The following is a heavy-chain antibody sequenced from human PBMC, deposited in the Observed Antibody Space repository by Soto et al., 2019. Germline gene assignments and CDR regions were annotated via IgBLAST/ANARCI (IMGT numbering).Heavy chain of an antibody. J-gene: IGHJ4*02. V-gene: IGHV3-74*01. CDR2: INSDGSST. CDR1: GFTFSSYW. Sequence: GSLRLSCAASGFTFSSYWMHWVRQAPGKGLVWVSRINSDGSSTSYADSVKGRFTISRDNAKNTLYLQMNSLRAEDTAVYYCARDRYSSGWYKVWGQGPLVTVSS. D-gene: IGHD6-19*01. CDR3: ARDRYSSGWYKV.